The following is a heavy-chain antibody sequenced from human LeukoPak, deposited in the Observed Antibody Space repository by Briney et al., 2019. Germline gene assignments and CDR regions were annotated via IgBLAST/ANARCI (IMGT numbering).Heavy chain of an antibody. V-gene: IGHV4-31*03. CDR1: GCSISSGGYY. Sequence: PSGTLSLTCTVSGCSISSGGYYWSWIRPHPGKGLEWIGYIYYSGSTYYNPSLKSRVTISVDTSKNQFSLKLSSVTAADTAVYYCARDRQVAVGYFDYWGQGTLVTVSS. CDR2: IYYSGST. J-gene: IGHJ4*02. D-gene: IGHD3-10*01. CDR3: ARDRQVAVGYFDY.